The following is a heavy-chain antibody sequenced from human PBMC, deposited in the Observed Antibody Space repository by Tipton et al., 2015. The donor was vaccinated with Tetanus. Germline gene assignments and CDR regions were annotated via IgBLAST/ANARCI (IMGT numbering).Heavy chain of an antibody. V-gene: IGHV4-61*08. CDR1: GGSLRSDDYQ. J-gene: IGHJ4*02. Sequence: TLSLTCSVSGGSLRSDDYQWNWIRQPPGKGLEWLAYISPSGRTNSNYSLKSRITISRDTSKNQFSLKLASVTAADTAVYFCARANFDFSKKGPFDSWGQGILVIVSA. D-gene: IGHD3-3*01. CDR2: ISPSGRT. CDR3: ARANFDFSKKGPFDS.